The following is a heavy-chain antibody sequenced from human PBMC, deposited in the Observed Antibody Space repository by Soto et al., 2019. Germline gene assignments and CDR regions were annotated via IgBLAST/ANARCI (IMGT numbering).Heavy chain of an antibody. CDR2: IYYSGST. Sequence: QVQLQESGPGLVKPSQTLSLTCTVSGGSISSGGYYWSWIRQHPGKGLEWIGYIYYSGSTYYNPSLKSRVTLSVDTSKNQFSLKLSSVTAADTAVYYCARVGYCSGGSCYGNGFDIWGQGTMVTVSS. CDR3: ARVGYCSGGSCYGNGFDI. CDR1: GGSISSGGYY. D-gene: IGHD2-15*01. V-gene: IGHV4-31*03. J-gene: IGHJ3*02.